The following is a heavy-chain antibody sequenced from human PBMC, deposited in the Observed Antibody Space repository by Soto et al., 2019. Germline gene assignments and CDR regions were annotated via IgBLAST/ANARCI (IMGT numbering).Heavy chain of an antibody. CDR3: TREVGGDPNWFES. J-gene: IGHJ5*01. CDR2: ITPILGSA. Sequence: QVQLVQSGAEVKRPGSSVKVSCKAHGGTFRSASFSWVRQAPGQGLEWMGRITPILGSANYAQRFQGRVTVTADEYTSTVYMELSSLRYEDTAVFYCTREVGGDPNWFESWGQGTLVTVSS. V-gene: IGHV1-69*11. CDR1: GGTFRSAS. D-gene: IGHD4-17*01.